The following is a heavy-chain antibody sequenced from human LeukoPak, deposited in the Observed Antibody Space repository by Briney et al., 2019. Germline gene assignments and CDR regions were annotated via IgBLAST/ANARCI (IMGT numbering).Heavy chain of an antibody. V-gene: IGHV3-7*01. CDR3: ARAMIVGENAFDI. D-gene: IGHD3-22*01. Sequence: PGGSLRLSCAASGFTFSSYWMSWVRQAPGKGLEWVANIKQDGSEKYYVDSVKGRFTISRDNAKNSLYLQMNSLRAEDTAVYYCARAMIVGENAFDIWGQGTMVTVSS. CDR1: GFTFSSYW. CDR2: IKQDGSEK. J-gene: IGHJ3*02.